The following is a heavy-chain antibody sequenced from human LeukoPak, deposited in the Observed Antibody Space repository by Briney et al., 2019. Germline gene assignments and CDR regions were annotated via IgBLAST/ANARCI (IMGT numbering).Heavy chain of an antibody. Sequence: GGTLRLSCAASGFTSRTSGMSWVRQAPGKGLEWVSAISGSGVSTYYADSVKGRFTISRDNSKNTLYLQMNSLRAEDTAVYYCAKEYGYTYGEFDYWGQGTLVTVSS. J-gene: IGHJ4*02. CDR1: GFTSRTSG. CDR2: ISGSGVST. D-gene: IGHD5-18*01. V-gene: IGHV3-23*01. CDR3: AKEYGYTYGEFDY.